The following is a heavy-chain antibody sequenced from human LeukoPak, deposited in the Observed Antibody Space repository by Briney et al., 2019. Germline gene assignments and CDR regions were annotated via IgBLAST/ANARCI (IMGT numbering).Heavy chain of an antibody. J-gene: IGHJ5*02. Sequence: SETLSLTSTVSGGSISSPGYYWSSIRQRPGKCLGWEGFIYYSGTTYYNPSLKSRVFISLNTSQNQVSLQLSSMTAADTAVYYCARATGGAAAADFDPWGQGTLVTVSS. V-gene: IGHV4-31*03. D-gene: IGHD6-13*01. CDR3: ARATGGAAAADFDP. CDR2: IYYSGTT. CDR1: GGSISSPGYY.